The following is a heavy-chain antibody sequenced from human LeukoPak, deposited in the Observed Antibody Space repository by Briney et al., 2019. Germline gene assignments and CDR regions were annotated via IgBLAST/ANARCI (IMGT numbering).Heavy chain of an antibody. V-gene: IGHV3-74*01. D-gene: IGHD6-6*01. CDR1: GFTFSSYW. Sequence: GGSLRLSCAASGFTFSSYWMHWVRQAPGKGLVWVSRINSDGSSTSYADSVKGRLTISRDNAKNSLYLRMNSLRAEDTAVYYCARGGSSSSQDYWGQGTLVTVSS. J-gene: IGHJ4*02. CDR2: INSDGSST. CDR3: ARGGSSSSQDY.